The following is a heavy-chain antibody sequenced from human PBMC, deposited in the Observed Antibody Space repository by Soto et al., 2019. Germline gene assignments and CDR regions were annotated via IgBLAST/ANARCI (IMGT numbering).Heavy chain of an antibody. V-gene: IGHV4-61*01. CDR1: GGSVSSGPYH. CDR3: MMSHAAY. J-gene: IGHJ4*02. CDR2: ISYSGTA. Sequence: QVQLQESGPGLVKTSETLSLTCTVSGGSVSSGPYHWNWVRQPPGKGLEWIGHISYSGTANYNPSLRGRVTMATDTSMNQFSLRLTSETAADTAVYYCMMSHAAYWGQGALVTVSP. D-gene: IGHD2-15*01.